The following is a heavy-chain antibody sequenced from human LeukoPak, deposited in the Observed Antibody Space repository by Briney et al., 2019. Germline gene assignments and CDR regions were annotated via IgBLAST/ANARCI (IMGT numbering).Heavy chain of an antibody. CDR1: GYSLTSNY. Sequence: ASVKVSCKASGYSLTSNYMHWVRQAPGQGLEWMGWISAYNGNTNYAQKLQGRVTMTTDTSTSTAYMELRSLRSDDTAVYYCARDFPGTTFQTDYWGQGTLVTVSS. V-gene: IGHV1-18*04. CDR3: ARDFPGTTFQTDY. CDR2: ISAYNGNT. J-gene: IGHJ4*02. D-gene: IGHD1-7*01.